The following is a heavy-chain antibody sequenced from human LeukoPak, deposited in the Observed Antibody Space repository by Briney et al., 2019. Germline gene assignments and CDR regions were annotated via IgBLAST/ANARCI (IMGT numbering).Heavy chain of an antibody. D-gene: IGHD3-16*01. Sequence: PSETLSLTXTVSGGSISSGSYYWSWIRQPAGKGLEWIGRIYTSGSTNYNPSLKSRVTISVDTSKNQFSLKLSSVTAADTAVYYCAIASDGGSDAFDIWGQGTMVTVSS. CDR1: GGSISSGSYY. J-gene: IGHJ3*02. CDR2: IYTSGST. V-gene: IGHV4-61*02. CDR3: AIASDGGSDAFDI.